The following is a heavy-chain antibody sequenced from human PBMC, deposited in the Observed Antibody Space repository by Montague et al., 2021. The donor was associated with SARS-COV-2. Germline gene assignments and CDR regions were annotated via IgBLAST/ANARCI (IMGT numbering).Heavy chain of an antibody. CDR1: GGSISSYC. V-gene: IGHV4-59*08. Sequence: SETLSLTCTVYGGSISSYCWSWIRQPPGKGLEWIGYINYSGSTNYNPSLKSRVTISVDTSKNQFSLKLSSVTAADTAVYYCARQRRYQLPITIFGVVMAGAFDIWGQGTMVTVSS. CDR2: INYSGST. J-gene: IGHJ3*02. D-gene: IGHD3-3*01. CDR3: ARQRRYQLPITIFGVVMAGAFDI.